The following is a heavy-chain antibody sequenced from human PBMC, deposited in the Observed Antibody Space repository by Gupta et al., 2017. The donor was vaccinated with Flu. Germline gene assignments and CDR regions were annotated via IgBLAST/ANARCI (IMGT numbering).Heavy chain of an antibody. CDR1: GFTFSSSW. D-gene: IGHD2-2*01. J-gene: IGHJ4*02. Sequence: EVQLVESGGGLVQPGGSLRLSCAASGFTFSSSWMSWVRQAPGKGLEWVANINQDGSEKFYVDSVKGRFTVSRDNAKNSLNLQMNSLRAEDTAIYYCAKASLDCGSTSCYAGVGSYWGQGTLVTVSS. CDR3: AKASLDCGSTSCYAGVGSY. V-gene: IGHV3-7*04. CDR2: INQDGSEK.